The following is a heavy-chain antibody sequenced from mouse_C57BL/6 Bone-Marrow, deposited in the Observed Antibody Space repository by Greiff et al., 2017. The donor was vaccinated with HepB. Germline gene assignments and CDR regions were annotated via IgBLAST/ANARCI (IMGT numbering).Heavy chain of an antibody. CDR3: ASYDYDGRGYYAMDY. D-gene: IGHD2-4*01. Sequence: VQLQQPGAELVMPGASVKLSCKASGHTFTSYWMHWVKQRPGQGLEWIGEIDPSDSYTNYNQKFKGKSTLTVDKSSSTAYMQLSSLTSEDSAVYYCASYDYDGRGYYAMDYWGQGTSVTVSS. J-gene: IGHJ4*01. V-gene: IGHV1-69*01. CDR1: GHTFTSYW. CDR2: IDPSDSYT.